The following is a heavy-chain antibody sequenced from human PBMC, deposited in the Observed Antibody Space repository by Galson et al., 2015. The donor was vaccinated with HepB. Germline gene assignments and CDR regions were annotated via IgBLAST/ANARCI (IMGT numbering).Heavy chain of an antibody. CDR3: ARKATVTEHYQWFDP. D-gene: IGHD4-17*01. CDR1: GFTFNSYG. CDR2: IWYDGRNE. Sequence: SLRLSCAASGFTFNSYGMQWVRQTPGKGLEWVALIWYDGRNENYVNSVRGRFTISRDNSENTLYLQMNSLRPEDTAVYHCARKATVTEHYQWFDPWGQGTLVTVSS. V-gene: IGHV3-33*01. J-gene: IGHJ5*02.